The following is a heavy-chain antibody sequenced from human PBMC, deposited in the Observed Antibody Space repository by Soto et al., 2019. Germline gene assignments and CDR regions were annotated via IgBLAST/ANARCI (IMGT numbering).Heavy chain of an antibody. J-gene: IGHJ4*02. D-gene: IGHD3-9*01. CDR3: VRSGDNYNILDY. CDR2: SSNSGSFT. CDR1: GFTFSDHY. V-gene: IGHV3-11*06. Sequence: GGSLRLSCAASGFTFSDHYMSWIRQAPGKGLEWIGYSSNSGSFTRYADSVKGRFSISRDNAKNSLYLQMNSLRGDDTAIYYCVRSGDNYNILDYWGQGTPVTVSS.